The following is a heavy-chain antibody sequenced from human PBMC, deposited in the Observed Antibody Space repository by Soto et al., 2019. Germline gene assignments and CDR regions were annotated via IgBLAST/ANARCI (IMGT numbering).Heavy chain of an antibody. CDR1: GYTFTSYG. CDR2: INPSGGST. V-gene: IGHV1-46*01. D-gene: IGHD6-19*01. J-gene: IGHJ4*02. CDR3: ARARIAAAGTGYSSGWYDY. Sequence: ASVKVSCKASGYTFTSYGISWVRQAPGQGLEWMGIINPSGGSTSYAQKFQGRVTMTRDTSTSTVYMELSSLRSEDTAMYYCARARIAAAGTGYSSGWYDYWGQGTLVTVSS.